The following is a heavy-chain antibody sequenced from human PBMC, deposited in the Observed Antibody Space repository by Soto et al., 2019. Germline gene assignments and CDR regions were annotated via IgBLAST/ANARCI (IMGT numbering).Heavy chain of an antibody. J-gene: IGHJ4*02. Sequence: GGSRRRSWAASGFPFSSYGMHWVRQAPGKGLDWVAVIWYDGSNKDYADSVKGRFTISRDNSKNTLYLQMNSLRADDTAVYYCASSINWGQGTLVTVSS. V-gene: IGHV3-33*01. CDR2: IWYDGSNK. CDR1: GFPFSSYG. CDR3: ASSIN.